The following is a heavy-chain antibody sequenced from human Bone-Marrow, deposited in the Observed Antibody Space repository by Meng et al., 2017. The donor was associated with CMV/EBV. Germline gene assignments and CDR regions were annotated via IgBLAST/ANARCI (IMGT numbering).Heavy chain of an antibody. J-gene: IGHJ4*02. CDR1: GFTFSSYA. CDR2: ISGSGGST. Sequence: GESLKISCAASGFTFSSYAMSWVRQAPGKGLEWVSAISGSGGSTYYADSVKGRFTISRDNSKNTLYLQMNSLRAEDTAVYYCAKEFRFLYPAPQCYFDYWGQGTLVTVSS. V-gene: IGHV3-23*01. D-gene: IGHD3-3*01. CDR3: AKEFRFLYPAPQCYFDY.